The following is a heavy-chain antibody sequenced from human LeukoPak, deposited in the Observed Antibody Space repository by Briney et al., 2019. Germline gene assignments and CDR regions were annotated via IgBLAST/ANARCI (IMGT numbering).Heavy chain of an antibody. D-gene: IGHD3-22*01. J-gene: IGHJ4*02. Sequence: GGSLRLSCAASGFTFDDYAMHWVRQAPGKGLEWVSGISWNSGSIGYADSVKGRFTISRDNAKNSLYLQMNSLRAEGTALYYCVKSRGWLFDYWGQGTLVTVSS. CDR1: GFTFDDYA. CDR3: VKSRGWLFDY. CDR2: ISWNSGSI. V-gene: IGHV3-9*01.